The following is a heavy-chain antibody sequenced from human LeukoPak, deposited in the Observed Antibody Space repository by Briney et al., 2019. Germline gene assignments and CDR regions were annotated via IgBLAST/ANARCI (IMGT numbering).Heavy chain of an antibody. Sequence: QAGGSLRLSCAASGFTFSSYWMHWVRQAPGKGLVWVSRISDGGSTTTYADSVKGRFTISRDNAKNTLYLQMNGLSAEDTAVYYCSRSAYYDGSGNYYDYWGQGTLVTVSS. CDR3: SRSAYYDGSGNYYDY. J-gene: IGHJ4*02. CDR2: ISDGGSTT. D-gene: IGHD3-22*01. V-gene: IGHV3-74*01. CDR1: GFTFSSYW.